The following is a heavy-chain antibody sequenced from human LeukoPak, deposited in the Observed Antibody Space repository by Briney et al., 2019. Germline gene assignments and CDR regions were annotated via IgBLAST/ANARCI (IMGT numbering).Heavy chain of an antibody. CDR3: ARENGYSGYDWVFDY. D-gene: IGHD5-12*01. CDR1: GGTFSSYT. V-gene: IGHV1-69*04. CDR2: IIPILGIA. J-gene: IGHJ4*02. Sequence: SVKVSCKASGGTFSSYTISWVRQAPGQGLEWMGRIIPILGIANYAQKFQGRVTITADKSTSTAYMELSSLRSEDTAVYYCARENGYSGYDWVFDYWGRGTLVTVSS.